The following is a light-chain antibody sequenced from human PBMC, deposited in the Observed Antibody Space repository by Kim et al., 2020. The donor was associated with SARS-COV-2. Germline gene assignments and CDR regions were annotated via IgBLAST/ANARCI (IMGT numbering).Light chain of an antibody. CDR2: GAS. V-gene: IGKV3-15*01. CDR1: QNIASN. J-gene: IGKJ1*01. Sequence: SPGDRPPLPCRTSQNIASNLAAYHQRPGQPPRLLTYGASTRATVGPARFSGRGSGAEFTLTISSLQSEDFAVYFCQKYNDRPPWTFGRGTKVDIK. CDR3: QKYNDRPPWT.